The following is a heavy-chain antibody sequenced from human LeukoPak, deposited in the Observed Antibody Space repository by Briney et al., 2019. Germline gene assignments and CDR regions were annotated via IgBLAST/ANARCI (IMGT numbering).Heavy chain of an antibody. Sequence: GGSLGLSCAASGFTFSSYWMSWVRQAPGKGLECVAAIYSGDSTYYPDSVKGRFSISRDNSKNTLYLQMSSLRAEDTAIYYCVGRPYYYYGMDVWGQGTTVTVSS. CDR1: GFTFSSYW. V-gene: IGHV3-23*05. CDR3: VGRPYYYYGMDV. CDR2: IYSGDST. J-gene: IGHJ6*02.